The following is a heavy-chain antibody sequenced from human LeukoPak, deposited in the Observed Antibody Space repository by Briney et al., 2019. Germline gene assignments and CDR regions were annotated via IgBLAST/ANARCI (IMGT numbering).Heavy chain of an antibody. J-gene: IGHJ6*03. CDR1: GGSISSSSYY. CDR2: IYYSGST. Sequence: SETLSLTCTVSGGSISSSSYYWGWIRQPPGKGLEWIGSIYYSGSTYYNPSLKSRVTISVDTSKNQFSLKLSSVTAADTAVYYCARSTTLGHVLRFLEWSPQTGYYYMDVWGKGTTVTVSS. CDR3: ARSTTLGHVLRFLEWSPQTGYYYMDV. D-gene: IGHD3-3*01. V-gene: IGHV4-39*07.